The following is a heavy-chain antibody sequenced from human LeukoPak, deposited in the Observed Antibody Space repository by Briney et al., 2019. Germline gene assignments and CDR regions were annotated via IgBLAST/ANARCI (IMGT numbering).Heavy chain of an antibody. D-gene: IGHD6-6*01. CDR2: ISGSGGST. V-gene: IGHV3-23*01. CDR1: GFNFRTYA. J-gene: IGHJ4*02. CDR3: AKDDHQYSSSPGVRGFFY. Sequence: GGSLRLSCAASGFNFRTYAMYWARQAPGKGLEWVSAISGSGGSTYYADSVKGRFTISRDNSKNTLYLQMNSLRAEDTAVYYCAKDDHQYSSSPGVRGFFYWGQGTLVTVSS.